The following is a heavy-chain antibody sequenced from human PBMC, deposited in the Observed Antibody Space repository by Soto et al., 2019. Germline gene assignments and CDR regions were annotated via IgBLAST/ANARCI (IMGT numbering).Heavy chain of an antibody. CDR1: GFTVSWNH. D-gene: IGHD6-13*01. CDR3: AAAVGSEYFDY. J-gene: IGHJ4*02. Sequence: PGGSLILSCVASGFTVSWNHVSWVRQAPGKGLEWVSVIYSGDGPYYADSVRGRFTMSRDNSQSTLYLQMNSLRAEDSAIYYCAAAVGSEYFDYWGQGTLVTVSS. V-gene: IGHV3-66*01. CDR2: IYSGDGP.